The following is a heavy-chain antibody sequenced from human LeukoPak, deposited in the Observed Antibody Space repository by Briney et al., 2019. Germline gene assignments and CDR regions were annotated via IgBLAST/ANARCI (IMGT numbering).Heavy chain of an antibody. V-gene: IGHV1-18*01. CDR1: GYIFTSYG. D-gene: IGHD3-16*02. J-gene: IGHJ4*02. CDR3: ARPHHRRVYDYVWGSYPY. Sequence: AGSVTVSCKASGYIFTSYGMSWLGQAPGQGLEGMGWISGYNGNRNYAQKLQGRVTINTDRSTSKDYMEVRSLRSDAPAVYYCARPHHRRVYDYVWGSYPYWGQGTLVTVSS. CDR2: ISGYNGNR.